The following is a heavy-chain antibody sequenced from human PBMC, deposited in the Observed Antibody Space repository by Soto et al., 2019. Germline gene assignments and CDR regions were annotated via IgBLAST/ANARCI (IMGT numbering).Heavy chain of an antibody. Sequence: SVKVSCKASGGTFSSYAISWVRQAPGQGLEWMGGIIPIFGTANYAQKFQGRVTITADESTSTAYMELSSLRSEDTAVYYCASKPYYDFWSGYYTELWGQGTLVTVS. D-gene: IGHD3-3*01. CDR1: GGTFSSYA. CDR2: IIPIFGTA. J-gene: IGHJ4*02. V-gene: IGHV1-69*13. CDR3: ASKPYYDFWSGYYTEL.